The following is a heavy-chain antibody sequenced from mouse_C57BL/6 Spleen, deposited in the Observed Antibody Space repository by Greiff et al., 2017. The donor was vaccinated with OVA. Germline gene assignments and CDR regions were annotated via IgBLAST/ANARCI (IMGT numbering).Heavy chain of an antibody. J-gene: IGHJ4*01. D-gene: IGHD2-1*01. CDR1: GFSLSTFGMG. CDR3: ARKDYGNYDAMDY. Sequence: QVTLKESGPGILQPSQTLSLTCSFSGFSLSTFGMGVGWIRQPSGKGLEWLAHIWWDDDKYYNPALKSPLTNSKDTSKNQVFLKIANVDTADTATYYCARKDYGNYDAMDYWGQGTSVTVSS. CDR2: IWWDDDK. V-gene: IGHV8-8*01.